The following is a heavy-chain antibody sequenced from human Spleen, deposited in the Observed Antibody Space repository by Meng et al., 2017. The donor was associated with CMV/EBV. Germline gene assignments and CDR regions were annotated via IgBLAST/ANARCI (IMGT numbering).Heavy chain of an antibody. Sequence: GESLKISCTASGFTFSSFAMSWVRQAPGKGLEWVSLIYAGVPRTYYADSVKGRFAISRANSESTLYLHLNNLRAEDSALYYCVRYGYGGGREFDFWGQGTLVTVSS. CDR2: IYAGVPRT. CDR1: GFTFSSFA. V-gene: IGHV3-23*03. J-gene: IGHJ4*02. CDR3: VRYGYGGGREFDF. D-gene: IGHD1-26*01.